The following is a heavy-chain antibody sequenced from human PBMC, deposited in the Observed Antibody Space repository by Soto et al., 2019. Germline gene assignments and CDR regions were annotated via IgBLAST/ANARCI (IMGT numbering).Heavy chain of an antibody. V-gene: IGHV5-51*01. CDR2: IYPGDSDT. J-gene: IGHJ6*02. CDR3: ARSFRGYSSIAARPPKKGDYYYGMDV. D-gene: IGHD6-6*01. Sequence: GESLKISCKGSGYSFTSYWIGWVRQMPGKGLEWMGIIYPGDSDTRYSPSFQGQVTISADKSISTAYLQWSSLKASDTAMYYCARSFRGYSSIAARPPKKGDYYYGMDVWGQGTTVTVSS. CDR1: GYSFTSYW.